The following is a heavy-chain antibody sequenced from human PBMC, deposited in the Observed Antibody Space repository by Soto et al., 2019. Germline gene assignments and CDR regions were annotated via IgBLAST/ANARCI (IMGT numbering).Heavy chain of an antibody. CDR1: GGSVSSGSYY. D-gene: IGHD4-17*01. V-gene: IGHV4-61*01. CDR2: IYYSGST. J-gene: IGHJ2*01. Sequence: QVQLQESGPGLVKPSETLSLTCTVSGGSVSSGSYYWSWIRQPPGKGLEWIGYIYYSGSTNYNPSRKSRVTISVDTSKNQFSLKLSSVTAADTAVYYCARGYGDYDWYFDLWGRGTLVTVSS. CDR3: ARGYGDYDWYFDL.